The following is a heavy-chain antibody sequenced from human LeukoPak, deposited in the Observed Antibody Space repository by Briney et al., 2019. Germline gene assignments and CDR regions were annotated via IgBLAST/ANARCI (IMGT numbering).Heavy chain of an antibody. J-gene: IGHJ4*02. CDR1: GFTYSSYW. Sequence: GGSLRLSCEASGFTYSSYWMSWVRQAPGKGLEWVANMKQDGSEIYYLDSVKGRFTISRDNAKNSLYLQMNSLRAEDTAVYYCARTSGRDGYRYFDYRGQGTLVTVSS. CDR3: ARTSGRDGYRYFDY. CDR2: MKQDGSEI. V-gene: IGHV3-7*04. D-gene: IGHD5-24*01.